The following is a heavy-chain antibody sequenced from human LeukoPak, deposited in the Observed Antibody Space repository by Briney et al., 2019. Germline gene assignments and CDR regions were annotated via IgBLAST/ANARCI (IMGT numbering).Heavy chain of an antibody. CDR1: GGSISSYY. CDR3: ARARAYYYDRKDAFDI. Sequence: SETLSLTCTVSGGSISSYYWSWIRQPPGKGLEWIGYIYYSGSTNYNPSLKSRVTISVDTSKNQFSLKLSSVTAADTAVYYCARARAYYYDRKDAFDIWGQGTMVTVSS. CDR2: IYYSGST. J-gene: IGHJ3*02. V-gene: IGHV4-59*12. D-gene: IGHD3-22*01.